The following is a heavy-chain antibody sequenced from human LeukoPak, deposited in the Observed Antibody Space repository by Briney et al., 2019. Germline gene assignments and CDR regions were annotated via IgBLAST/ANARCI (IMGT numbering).Heavy chain of an antibody. CDR3: ARQGLYYDILTGYEGNWFDP. CDR2: IYHSGST. CDR1: GGSFSTYY. D-gene: IGHD3-9*01. V-gene: IGHV4-59*01. Sequence: SETLSLTCTVSGGSFSTYYWSWIRQPPGKGLEWIRSIYHSGSTYYNPSLKSRVTISVDTSKNQFSLKLSSVTAADTAVYYCARQGLYYDILTGYEGNWFDPWGQGTLVTVSS. J-gene: IGHJ5*02.